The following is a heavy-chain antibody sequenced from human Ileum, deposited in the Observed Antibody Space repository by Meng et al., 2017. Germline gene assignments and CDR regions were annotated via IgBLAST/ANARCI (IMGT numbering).Heavy chain of an antibody. CDR3: AHRGYSYGYGY. Sequence: SGPTLVKPTQTFTLTCTFSGFSLSTYGVGVGWIRQPPGKALEWLALIYWDDDKRYSPSLKNRLTITKDTSKNQVVLTMTNMDPVDTATYYCAHRGYSYGYGYWGQGTLVTVSS. D-gene: IGHD5-18*01. CDR2: IYWDDDK. CDR1: GFSLSTYGVG. J-gene: IGHJ4*02. V-gene: IGHV2-5*02.